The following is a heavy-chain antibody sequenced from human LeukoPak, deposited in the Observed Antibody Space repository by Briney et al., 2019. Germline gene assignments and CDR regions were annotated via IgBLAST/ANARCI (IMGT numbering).Heavy chain of an antibody. CDR3: ARVRSIAGGYYYYGMDV. Sequence: ASVKVSCKASGYTFTSYGISWVRQAPGQGLEWMGWISAYNGNTNYARKLQGRVTMTTDTSTSTAYMELRSLRSDDTAVYYCARVRSIAGGYYYYGMDVWAKGPRSPSP. CDR2: ISAYNGNT. D-gene: IGHD6-6*01. CDR1: GYTFTSYG. V-gene: IGHV1-18*01. J-gene: IGHJ6*02.